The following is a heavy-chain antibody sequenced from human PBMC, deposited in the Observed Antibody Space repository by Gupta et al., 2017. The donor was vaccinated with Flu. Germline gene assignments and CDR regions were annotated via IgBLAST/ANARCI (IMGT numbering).Heavy chain of an antibody. Sequence: QAQLVESGGGVVQPGRSLRLTCAASGFTFSTYGMQWVRQAAGKGLEWVALISYDGNKKYYADSVKGRFTISRDNSKNTLDLQMNSLRAEDTAVYYCAKEMVRFNYNFWSGTIYALDIWGQGQWSPSLQ. CDR3: AKEMVRFNYNFWSGTIYALDI. CDR2: ISYDGNKK. V-gene: IGHV3-30*18. CDR1: GFTFSTYG. J-gene: IGHJ3*02. D-gene: IGHD3-3*01.